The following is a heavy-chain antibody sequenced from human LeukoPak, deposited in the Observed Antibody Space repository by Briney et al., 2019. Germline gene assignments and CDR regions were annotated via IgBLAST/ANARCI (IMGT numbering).Heavy chain of an antibody. V-gene: IGHV3-23*01. CDR3: AKMQGYFDY. CDR1: GSIPFNSYS. Sequence: GGSLRLSCAASGSIPFNSYSMSWVRQAPGKGLEWVSAITSSGETTYYTDSVKGRFTISRDNSKNMVYLQMNSLRAEDAATYYCAKMQGYFDYWGQGSLVTVSS. CDR2: ITSSGETT. J-gene: IGHJ4*02.